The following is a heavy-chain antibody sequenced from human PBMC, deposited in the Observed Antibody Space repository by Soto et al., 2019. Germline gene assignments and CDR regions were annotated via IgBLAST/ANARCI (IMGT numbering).Heavy chain of an antibody. D-gene: IGHD6-19*01. CDR1: GFTFSNYW. CDR3: ARPNSGGRVWYFDL. J-gene: IGHJ2*01. Sequence: EVQLVESGGGLVQPGGSLRLSCAASGFTFSNYWMHWVRQAPGKGLVWVSRINSDGSTTSYADSVKGRFTISRDNAKNRLYVQRNSLRAEDTAVYYCARPNSGGRVWYFDLWGRGTLVTVS. V-gene: IGHV3-74*01. CDR2: INSDGSTT.